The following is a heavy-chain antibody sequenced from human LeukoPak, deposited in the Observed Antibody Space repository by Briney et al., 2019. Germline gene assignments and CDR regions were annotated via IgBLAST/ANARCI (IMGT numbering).Heavy chain of an antibody. CDR3: VRGLDS. CDR2: INGNGSST. Sequence: GGPLRLSCAASVFTFSRDWMHWVRQAPGKGRVCVSYINGNGSSTTSADSVKGRFTISRDNAKKTLYLQMNSLRDEDTAVYYCVRGLDSWGLGTLVTVSS. V-gene: IGHV3-74*01. D-gene: IGHD3-16*01. J-gene: IGHJ5*01. CDR1: VFTFSRDW.